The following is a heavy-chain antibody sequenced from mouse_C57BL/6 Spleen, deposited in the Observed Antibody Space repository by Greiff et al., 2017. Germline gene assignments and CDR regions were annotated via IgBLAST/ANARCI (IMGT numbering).Heavy chain of an antibody. CDR2: ISYDGSN. D-gene: IGHD2-3*01. V-gene: IGHV3-6*01. CDR3: ALYDGFVCAMDY. CDR1: GYSFTSGYY. J-gene: IGHJ4*01. Sequence: EVHLVESGPGLVKPSPSLSLTCSVTGYSFTSGYYWNWIRQFPGNKLEWMGYISYDGSNNYNPSLKNRISITRDTSKNQFFLKLKSVTTEDTATYDCALYDGFVCAMDYWGQGTSVTVSS.